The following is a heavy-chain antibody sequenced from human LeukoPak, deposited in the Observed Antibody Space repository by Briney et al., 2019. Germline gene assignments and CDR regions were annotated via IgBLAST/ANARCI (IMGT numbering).Heavy chain of an antibody. CDR3: AKELVKEWLASGY. CDR2: ISHDGSNQ. Sequence: GGSLRLSCAASGFTFSSYAMHWVRQAPAKGLEWVAVISHDGSNQYYAASVKGRFTISRDNSKNTVYLQMNSLKPEDTAVYYCAKELVKEWLASGYWGQGTLVTVSS. V-gene: IGHV3-30*18. J-gene: IGHJ4*02. D-gene: IGHD3-3*01. CDR1: GFTFSSYA.